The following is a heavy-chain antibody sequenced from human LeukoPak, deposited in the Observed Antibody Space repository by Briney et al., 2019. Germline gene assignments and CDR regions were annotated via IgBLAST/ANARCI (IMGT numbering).Heavy chain of an antibody. Sequence: GGSLRLSCAASGFTFSSYAMSWVRQAPGKGLEWVSSISSSSSYIYYADSVKGRFTISRDNAKNSLYLQMNSLRAEDTAVYYCARAWFGGSGSFDYWGQGTLVTVSS. CDR2: ISSSSSYI. D-gene: IGHD3-10*01. CDR1: GFTFSSYA. CDR3: ARAWFGGSGSFDY. V-gene: IGHV3-21*01. J-gene: IGHJ4*02.